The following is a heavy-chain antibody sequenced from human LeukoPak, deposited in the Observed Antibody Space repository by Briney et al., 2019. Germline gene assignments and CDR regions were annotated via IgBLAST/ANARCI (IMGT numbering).Heavy chain of an antibody. J-gene: IGHJ4*02. CDR2: ISGSGGST. V-gene: IGHV3-23*01. Sequence: PGGSLRLSCAASGFTFTIYAMSWVRQAPGKGLEWVSGISGSGGSTYAESVKGRFTISRDNSKNTLYLQMNNLRAEDTAIYYCAKDRVAVTGHTGGLDYWGQGTLVTVSS. D-gene: IGHD6-19*01. CDR3: AKDRVAVTGHTGGLDY. CDR1: GFTFTIYA.